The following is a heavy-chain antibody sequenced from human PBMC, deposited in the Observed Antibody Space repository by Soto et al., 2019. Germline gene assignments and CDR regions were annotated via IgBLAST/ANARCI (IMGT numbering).Heavy chain of an antibody. CDR2: IKSDGTSP. CDR1: GFTFSSYW. V-gene: IGHV3-74*01. J-gene: IGHJ6*03. CDR3: TSAPKFYYIDV. Sequence: EMQLVESGGDLVQPRGSLRLSCATSGFTFSSYWLHWARQAPGKGLVWVSRIKSDGTSPTYADSVKGRFTISRDDAKNTRYLPMSGLRAEDTAVCYCTSAPKFYYIDVWGKGTTGTVSS.